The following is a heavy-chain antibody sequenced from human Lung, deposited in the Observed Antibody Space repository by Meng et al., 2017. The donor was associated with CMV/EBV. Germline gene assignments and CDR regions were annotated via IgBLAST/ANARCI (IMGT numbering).Heavy chain of an antibody. CDR3: ARGAMAAAAAFGALIRRDSYDFDY. D-gene: IGHD6-13*01. J-gene: IGHJ4*03. V-gene: IGHV3-11*01. Sequence: SCAASGFTFSDYYMSWIRQAPGKGLEWVSYISSNENNIYYADSVKGRFAISRDNAKNSLYLQMNSLRAEDTAVYYCARGAMAAAAAFGALIRRDSYDFDYWGQGTMVTVSS. CDR2: ISSNENNI. CDR1: GFTFSDYY.